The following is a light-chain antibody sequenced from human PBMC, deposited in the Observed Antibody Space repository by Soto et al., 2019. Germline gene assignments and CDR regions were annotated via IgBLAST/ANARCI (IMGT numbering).Light chain of an antibody. J-gene: IGKJ2*01. CDR3: RQYGASPPMYT. CDR1: QSISSTY. Sequence: DIVLTQSPGTLSLSPGERATLSCRASQSISSTYVGWYQQKPGQAPRLLIYGASSRATGIPDRFSGSGSGTDLTLTISRLEPEDFAVYYCRQYGASPPMYTSGPGTKLEIK. V-gene: IGKV3-20*01. CDR2: GAS.